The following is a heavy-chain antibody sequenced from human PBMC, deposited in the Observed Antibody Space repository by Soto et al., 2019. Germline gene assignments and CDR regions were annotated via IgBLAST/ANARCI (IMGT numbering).Heavy chain of an antibody. D-gene: IGHD1-26*01. Sequence: SQTLSLTCAVTGDSVSSNSAGWSWVRQSPSRGLEWLGRTYYRSKWYYEYAVSVRGRITINPDTSKNQYSLQLNSVTPEDTAVYFCARGEQYSGRIFDYWGQGTLVTVSS. V-gene: IGHV6-1*01. CDR1: GDSVSSNSAG. J-gene: IGHJ4*01. CDR2: TYYRSKWYY. CDR3: ARGEQYSGRIFDY.